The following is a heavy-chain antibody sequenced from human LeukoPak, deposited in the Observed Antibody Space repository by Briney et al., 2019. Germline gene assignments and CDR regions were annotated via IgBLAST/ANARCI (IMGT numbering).Heavy chain of an antibody. CDR2: IYHGGST. D-gene: IGHD3-10*01. CDR3: AKGEDYGSGTVHFAS. Sequence: SETLSLTCAVSGGSISSSNWWSWVRQPPGKGLEWIGEIYHGGSTNYNPSLKSRVAMSVDRSRNQSSLNLSSVTAADTAVYYCAKGEDYGSGTVHFASWGQGTLVTVSS. V-gene: IGHV4-4*02. CDR1: GGSISSSNW. J-gene: IGHJ4*02.